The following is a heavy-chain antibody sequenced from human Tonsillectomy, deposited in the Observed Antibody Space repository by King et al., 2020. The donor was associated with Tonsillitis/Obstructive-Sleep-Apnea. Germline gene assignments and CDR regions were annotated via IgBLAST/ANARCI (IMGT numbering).Heavy chain of an antibody. Sequence: VQLVESGAEVKKPGESLKISCKGSGYSFTSYWIGWVRQMPGKGLEWMGIIYPGDSDTRYSPSFQGPVTISADKSISTAYLQWSILKASDTAMYYCARQGAYCSSSSCHTDAFDIWCQGTMVTVSS. CDR3: ARQGAYCSSSSCHTDAFDI. J-gene: IGHJ3*02. V-gene: IGHV5-51*01. D-gene: IGHD2-2*02. CDR2: IYPGDSDT. CDR1: GYSFTSYW.